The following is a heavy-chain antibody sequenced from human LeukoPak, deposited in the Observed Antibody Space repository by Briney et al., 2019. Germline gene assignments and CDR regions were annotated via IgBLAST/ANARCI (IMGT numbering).Heavy chain of an antibody. J-gene: IGHJ3*02. CDR1: GFIFGTYA. CDR3: ARPGGYAFDI. Sequence: GTSLRLSCEAFGFIFGTYAFHWVRQAPGKGPEWMAFITYDGSDTYFADSVKGRFTLSRDNSKNALYLQMNSLRTADTAVYYCARPGGYAFDIWGQGTMVTVSS. D-gene: IGHD3-10*01. CDR2: ITYDGSDT. V-gene: IGHV3-30*04.